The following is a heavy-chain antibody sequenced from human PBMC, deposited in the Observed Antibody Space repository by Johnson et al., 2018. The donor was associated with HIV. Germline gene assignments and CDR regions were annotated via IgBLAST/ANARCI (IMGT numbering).Heavy chain of an antibody. V-gene: IGHV3-33*06. D-gene: IGHD5-12*01. CDR3: AKRYDLGFGAWDAFDI. Sequence: QVQLVESGGGVVQPGSSLRLSCAASGFTFSSYAMHWVRQAPGKGLEWVAVIWYDGSNKYYADSVKGRFTIPRDNSKNTLYLQMNSLRAEDTAVYYCAKRYDLGFGAWDAFDIWGQGTMVTVSS. J-gene: IGHJ3*02. CDR2: IWYDGSNK. CDR1: GFTFSSYA.